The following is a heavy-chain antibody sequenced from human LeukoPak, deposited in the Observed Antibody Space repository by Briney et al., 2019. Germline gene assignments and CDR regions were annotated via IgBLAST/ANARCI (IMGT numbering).Heavy chain of an antibody. CDR3: ARDERLKVAAGTGSSCYV. CDR2: ISAYNGNT. Sequence: ASVKVSCKASGYTFTSYGISWVRQAPGQGLEWMGWISAYNGNTNYAQKLQGRVTMTTDTSTSTAYMELRSLRSDDTAVYYCARDERLKVAAGTGSSCYVWGKGTTVTVSS. V-gene: IGHV1-18*01. D-gene: IGHD6-13*01. CDR1: GYTFTSYG. J-gene: IGHJ6*04.